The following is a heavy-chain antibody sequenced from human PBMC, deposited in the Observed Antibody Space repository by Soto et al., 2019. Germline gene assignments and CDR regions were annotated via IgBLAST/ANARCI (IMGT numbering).Heavy chain of an antibody. CDR3: ARQKTKGPADY. J-gene: IGHJ4*02. CDR2: IYYSGST. CDR1: GGSISSYY. Sequence: TSETLSLTCTVSGGSISSYYWSWIRQPPGKGLEWIGYIYYSGSTNYNPSLKSRVTISVDTSKNQFSLKLSSVTAADTAVYYCARQKTKGPADYWGQGTLVTVS. V-gene: IGHV4-59*08.